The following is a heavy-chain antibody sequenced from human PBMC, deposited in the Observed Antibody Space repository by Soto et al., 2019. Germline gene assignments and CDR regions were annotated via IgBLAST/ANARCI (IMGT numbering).Heavy chain of an antibody. CDR1: GFSLSTSGVG. Sequence: GPTLVNPTQTLTLTCTFSGFSLSTSGVGVGWIRQPPGKALEWLALIYWNDDKRYSPSLKSRLTITKDTSKNQVVLTMTNMDPVDTATYYCAHIWLATVGLYYFYYRGQRALVTVSA. D-gene: IGHD3-10*01. CDR2: IYWNDDK. CDR3: AHIWLATVGLYYFYY. J-gene: IGHJ4*02. V-gene: IGHV2-5*01.